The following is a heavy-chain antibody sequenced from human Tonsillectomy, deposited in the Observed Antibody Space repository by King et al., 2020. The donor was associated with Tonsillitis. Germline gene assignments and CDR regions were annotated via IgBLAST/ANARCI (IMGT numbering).Heavy chain of an antibody. CDR1: GFSFSNYG. CDR3: AKDVPAAFFDY. V-gene: IGHV3-30*02. Sequence: VQLVESGGGVVQPGGSLRLSCAASGFSFSNYGMHWGRQAPGKGLEWVAFIRSDGSIKYYADPVKGRFTISRDNSKNTQYLQINSPRPEDTAVYYCAKDVPAAFFDYWGQGTLVTVSS. D-gene: IGHD3-10*02. CDR2: IRSDGSIK. J-gene: IGHJ4*02.